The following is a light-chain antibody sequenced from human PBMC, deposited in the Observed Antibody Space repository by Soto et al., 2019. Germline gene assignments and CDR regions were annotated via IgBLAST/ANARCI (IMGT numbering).Light chain of an antibody. J-gene: IGLJ3*02. V-gene: IGLV3-21*02. CDR1: NIGSKS. CDR3: QVWDNSSDQVV. Sequence: SYELTQSPSVSVAPGQTARITCGGNNIGSKSVHWYQQKPGQAPVVVVYDDSDRPSGIPERFSGSNSGTTATLTISRVEAGDEADYYCQVWDNSSDQVVFGGGTKLTVL. CDR2: DDS.